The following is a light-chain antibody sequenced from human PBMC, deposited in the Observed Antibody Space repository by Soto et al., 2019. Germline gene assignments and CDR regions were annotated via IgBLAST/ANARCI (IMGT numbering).Light chain of an antibody. CDR1: QSVRYSY. CDR3: QQYGSSQVT. Sequence: EIVLTQSPGTLSLSPGERATLSCRASQSVRYSYLAWYQQKPGQAPRLLIYGASSRATGIPDRFSGSVSGTDFTRTISILEPEDFAVYYCQQYGSSQVTFGHVTQLEIK. J-gene: IGKJ1*01. V-gene: IGKV3-20*01. CDR2: GAS.